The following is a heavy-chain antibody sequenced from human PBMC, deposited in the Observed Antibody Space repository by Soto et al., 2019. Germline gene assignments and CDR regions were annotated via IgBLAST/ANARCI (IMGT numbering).Heavy chain of an antibody. Sequence: SGPTLVNPTQTLTLTRTFSGFSLSTSGLGVGWIRQPPGKALEWLALIYWDDDKRYSPSLKSRLTITKDTSKNQVVLTLTNMDPMDTATYYCAHRRQILDYWGQGILVTVSS. CDR1: GFSLSTSGLG. J-gene: IGHJ4*02. CDR2: IYWDDDK. CDR3: AHRRQILDY. V-gene: IGHV2-5*02.